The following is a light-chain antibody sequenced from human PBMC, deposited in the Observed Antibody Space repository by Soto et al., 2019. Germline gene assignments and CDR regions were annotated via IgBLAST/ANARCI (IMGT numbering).Light chain of an antibody. CDR2: KAS. CDR3: QQYNSYSGGT. J-gene: IGKJ1*01. V-gene: IGKV1-5*03. Sequence: DIRMTQPPYTLSASVGDRVTITCRASQTISSWLAWYQQKPGKAPKLLIYKASTLKSGVPSRFSGSGSGTEFTLTISSLQPDDFATYYCQQYNSYSGGTFGQGTKVDIK. CDR1: QTISSW.